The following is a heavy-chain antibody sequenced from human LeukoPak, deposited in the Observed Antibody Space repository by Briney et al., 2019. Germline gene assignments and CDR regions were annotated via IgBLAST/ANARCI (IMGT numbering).Heavy chain of an antibody. CDR2: IYTSGST. D-gene: IGHD1-26*01. J-gene: IGHJ5*02. CDR3: ARGGSFLKYNWFDP. V-gene: IGHV4-4*07. Sequence: SETLSLTCTVSGGSISSYYWSWIRQPAGKGLEWIGRIYTSGSTNYNPSLKSRVTMSVDTSKNQFSLKLSSVTAADTAVYYCARGGSFLKYNWFDPWGQGTLVTVSS. CDR1: GGSISSYY.